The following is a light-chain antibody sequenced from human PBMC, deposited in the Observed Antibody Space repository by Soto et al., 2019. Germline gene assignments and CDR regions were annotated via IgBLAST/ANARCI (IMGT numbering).Light chain of an antibody. CDR1: QSISNY. V-gene: IGKV1-39*01. Sequence: DIQMTQSPSSLSASVGDRVTITCRASQSISNYLNWYQQKPGKAPNLLIYAASSLQSGVPSRFSGGGSGTEFTLTVSSLQADDFATYYCQQYESSSYTFGQGTRLEIK. CDR2: AAS. J-gene: IGKJ5*01. CDR3: QQYESSSYT.